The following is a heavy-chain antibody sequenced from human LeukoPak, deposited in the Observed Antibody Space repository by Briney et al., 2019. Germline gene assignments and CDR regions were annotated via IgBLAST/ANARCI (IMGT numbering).Heavy chain of an antibody. CDR2: IYYSGST. V-gene: IGHV4-30-4*08. J-gene: IGHJ3*02. CDR1: GGSIRSSYYY. CDR3: AREGYYYDSSGYYFDAFDI. D-gene: IGHD3-22*01. Sequence: SETLSLTCTVSGGSIRSSYYYWGWIRQPPGKGLEWIGYIYYSGSTYYNPSLKSRVTISVDTSKNQFSLKLSSVTAADTAVYYCAREGYYYDSSGYYFDAFDIWGQGTMVTVSS.